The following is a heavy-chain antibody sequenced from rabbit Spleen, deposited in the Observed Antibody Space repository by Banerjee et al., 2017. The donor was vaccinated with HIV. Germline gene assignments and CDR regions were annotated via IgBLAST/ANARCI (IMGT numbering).Heavy chain of an antibody. CDR2: IFGGSTGTI. Sequence: QEQLEESGGGLVQPGGSLKLSCKASGFTLSSYYMNWVRQAPGKGLEWIGTIFGGSTGTIDYASWAKGRFTISKTSSTTVTLQMTSLTAADTATYFCARESYDSSWTGYRHGMDLWGPGTLVTVS. V-gene: IGHV1S45*01. CDR3: ARESYDSSWTGYRHGMDL. CDR1: GFTLSSYYM. J-gene: IGHJ6*01. D-gene: IGHD7-1*01.